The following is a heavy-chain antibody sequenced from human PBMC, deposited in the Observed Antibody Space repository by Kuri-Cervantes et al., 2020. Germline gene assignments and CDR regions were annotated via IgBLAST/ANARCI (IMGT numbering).Heavy chain of an antibody. J-gene: IGHJ4*02. Sequence: ASVKVSCKASGYTFTDYYMHWVRQAPGQGLEWMGWINPNSGGTNYAQKFQGRVTMTRDTSISTAYMELSRLRSDDTAVYYCARVRYSSSSRVDYWGQGTLVTVSS. CDR3: ARVRYSSSSRVDY. D-gene: IGHD6-6*01. CDR1: GYTFTDYY. CDR2: INPNSGGT. V-gene: IGHV1-2*02.